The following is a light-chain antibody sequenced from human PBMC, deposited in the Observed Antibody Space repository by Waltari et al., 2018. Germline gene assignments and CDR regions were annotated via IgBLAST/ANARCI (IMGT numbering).Light chain of an antibody. V-gene: IGLV2-18*02. Sequence: QSALTQPPSVSGSPGLSVTISCTGTSSDLGSHNRVSWYQQPPGTAPKPIIFEVSNRPSGVPDRFSGSKSANTASLTISGLQPEDEGDYYCSSYTISNTIFGGGTKLTVL. CDR1: SSDLGSHNR. CDR3: SSYTISNTI. J-gene: IGLJ2*01. CDR2: EVS.